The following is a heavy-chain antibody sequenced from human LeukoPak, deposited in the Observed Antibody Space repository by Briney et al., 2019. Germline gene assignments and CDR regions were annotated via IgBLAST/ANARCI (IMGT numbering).Heavy chain of an antibody. V-gene: IGHV3-7*01. CDR3: ARRIAGTTSGAFDI. CDR2: IKQDGSEK. D-gene: IGHD1-7*01. Sequence: GGSLRLSCAASGFTFSSYWMSWVRQAPGKGLEWVANIKQDGSEKYYVDSVKGRFTISRDNAKNSLYLQMNSLRAEDTAVYYCARRIAGTTSGAFDIWGQGTMVTVSS. J-gene: IGHJ3*02. CDR1: GFTFSSYW.